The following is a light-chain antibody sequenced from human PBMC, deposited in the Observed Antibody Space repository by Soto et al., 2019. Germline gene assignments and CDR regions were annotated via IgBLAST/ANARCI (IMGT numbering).Light chain of an antibody. V-gene: IGKV3-15*01. J-gene: IGKJ1*01. CDR1: QSVRSN. Sequence: EIVMTQSPATLSVSPGERATLSCRASQSVRSNLAWYQQKPGQAPRLLIYGASSRATGIPARFSGSGSGTEFTLTIGSLQSEDFAVYYCQQYNNWPETFGQGTKVEIK. CDR2: GAS. CDR3: QQYNNWPET.